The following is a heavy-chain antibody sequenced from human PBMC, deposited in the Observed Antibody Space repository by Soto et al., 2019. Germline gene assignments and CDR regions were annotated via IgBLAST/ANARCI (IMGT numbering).Heavy chain of an antibody. CDR3: ARAPHDFWSGPPSYGMGV. CDR2: IYYSGST. V-gene: IGHV4-31*03. D-gene: IGHD3-3*01. Sequence: PSETLSLTCTVSGGSISSGGYYWSWIRQHPGKGLEWIGYIYYSGSTYYNPSLKSRVTISVDTSKNQFSLKLSSVTAADTAVYYCARAPHDFWSGPPSYGMGVWGQGTTVTVSS. J-gene: IGHJ6*02. CDR1: GGSISSGGYY.